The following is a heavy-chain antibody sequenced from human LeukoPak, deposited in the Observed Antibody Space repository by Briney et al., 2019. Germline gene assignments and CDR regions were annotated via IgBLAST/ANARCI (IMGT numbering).Heavy chain of an antibody. CDR1: GYTFISYD. V-gene: IGHV1-8*02. CDR3: ARGGERANFYGLGSSPNWFDP. Sequence: ASVKVSCKASGYTFISYDINWVRQAAGQGLEWMGWMNPNSGNTGYAQEFQGRVTMTRNTSISTAYMELSGLRSDDTAVYYCARGGERANFYGLGSSPNWFDPWGQGTLVTVSS. D-gene: IGHD3-10*01. CDR2: MNPNSGNT. J-gene: IGHJ5*02.